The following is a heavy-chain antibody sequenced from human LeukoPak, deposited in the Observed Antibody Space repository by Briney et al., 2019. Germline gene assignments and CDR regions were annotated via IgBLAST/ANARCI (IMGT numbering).Heavy chain of an antibody. Sequence: ASVTVSCKASGYTFTSYGISWVRQAPGQGLEWMGWISVYNDNTNYAQKLQGRVTMTTDTSASTAYMELRSLGSDGTAVYYCARRYYDSSGSGAFDIWGQGTMVTVSS. CDR3: ARRYYDSSGSGAFDI. CDR1: GYTFTSYG. J-gene: IGHJ3*02. CDR2: ISVYNDNT. V-gene: IGHV1-18*01. D-gene: IGHD3-22*01.